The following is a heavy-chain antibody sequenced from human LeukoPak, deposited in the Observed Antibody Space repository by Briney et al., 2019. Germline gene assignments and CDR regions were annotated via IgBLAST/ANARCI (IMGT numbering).Heavy chain of an antibody. CDR2: ISSSSSYI. V-gene: IGHV3-21*01. CDR3: AREGTKDLAVDY. D-gene: IGHD3-10*01. J-gene: IGHJ4*02. Sequence: GGSLRLSCAASGFTFSSYSMNWVRQAPGKGLEWVSSISSSSSYIYYADSVKGRFTISRDNAKNSLYLQMNSLGAEDTAVYYCAREGTKDLAVDYWGQGTLVTVSS. CDR1: GFTFSSYS.